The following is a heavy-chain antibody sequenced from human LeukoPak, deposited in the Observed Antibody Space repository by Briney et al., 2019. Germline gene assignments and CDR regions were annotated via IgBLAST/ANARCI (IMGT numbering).Heavy chain of an antibody. J-gene: IGHJ4*02. CDR1: GVTFSSYA. CDR2: ISESGDGT. V-gene: IGHV3-23*01. D-gene: IGHD1-7*01. CDR3: AKDERNWNYNLASQTYD. Sequence: PGGSLRLSCAASGVTFSSYAMTWVRQAPGKGLEWVSTISESGDGTYYAGSVKGRFTVSRDNSKNTLYLQMSSLRAEDTAVYYCAKDERNWNYNLASQTYDWGQGTLVTVSS.